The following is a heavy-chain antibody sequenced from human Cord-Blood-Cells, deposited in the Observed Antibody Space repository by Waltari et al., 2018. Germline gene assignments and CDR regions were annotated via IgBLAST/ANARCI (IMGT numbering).Heavy chain of an antibody. V-gene: IGHV1-24*01. CDR3: ATDLHYDILTGYYY. J-gene: IGHJ4*02. Sequence: QVQLVQSGAEVKKPGASVKVSCKVSGYTLTELSMHWVRQAPGKGLEWMGCFDPKDGETIYAKKFPGGVSMTEETSTDTAYMGLSSLRSEDTAVYYCATDLHYDILTGYYYWGQGTLVTVSS. D-gene: IGHD3-9*01. CDR2: FDPKDGET. CDR1: GYTLTELS.